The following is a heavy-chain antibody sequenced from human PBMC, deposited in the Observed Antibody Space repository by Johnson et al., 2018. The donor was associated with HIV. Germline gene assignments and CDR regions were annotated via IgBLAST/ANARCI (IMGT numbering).Heavy chain of an antibody. V-gene: IGHV3-33*06. D-gene: IGHD3-22*01. CDR1: GFTFSSYG. CDR2: IWYDGSNK. Sequence: QVQLVESGGGVVQPGRSLRLSCAASGFTFSSYGMHWVRQAPGKGLEWVAVIWYDGSNKYYADSVQGRFTISRDNSKNTLYLQMNSLRAEDTAVYYCAKTWYDYDDAFDIWGQGTMVTVSS. J-gene: IGHJ3*02. CDR3: AKTWYDYDDAFDI.